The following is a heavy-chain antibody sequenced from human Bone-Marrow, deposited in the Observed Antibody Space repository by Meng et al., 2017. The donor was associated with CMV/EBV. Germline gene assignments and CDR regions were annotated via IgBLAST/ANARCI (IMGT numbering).Heavy chain of an antibody. J-gene: IGHJ4*02. V-gene: IGHV4-39*01. CDR1: GGSISSSSYY. CDR3: ARVKGGTYPFEY. D-gene: IGHD1-26*01. CDR2: IYHSGTT. Sequence: SETLSLTCTVSGGSISSSSYYWGWIRQPPGKGLEWIGSIYHSGTTYYNPSLKGRITISLDASKNQFSLKLTSVTAADTAVFYCARVKGGTYPFEYWGQGMLVTVSS.